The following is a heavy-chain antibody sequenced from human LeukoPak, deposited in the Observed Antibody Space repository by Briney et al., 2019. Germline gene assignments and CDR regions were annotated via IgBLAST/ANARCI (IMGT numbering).Heavy chain of an antibody. D-gene: IGHD6-13*01. CDR1: GYTFTGYY. CDR3: AREVVAAAGTVDY. CDR2: INPNSGGT. J-gene: IGHJ4*02. Sequence: GASVKVSCKASGYTFTGYYMHWVRQAPGQGLEWMGWINPNSGGTNYAQKFQGRVTMTRDTSISTAYMELSRLRSDDTAVYYCAREVVAAAGTVDYWGQGTLVTVSS. V-gene: IGHV1-2*02.